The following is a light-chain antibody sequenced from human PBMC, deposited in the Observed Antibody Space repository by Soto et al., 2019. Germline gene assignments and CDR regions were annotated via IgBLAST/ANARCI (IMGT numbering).Light chain of an antibody. V-gene: IGKV4-1*01. Sequence: DIVLTQSPDYLAVSLGEMATINCKSSQRVFYSSTNKEYLSWYQQKPGQSPKLLISWASTRESGVPDRFSGSGSGTDFTLTISRLQAEDVAVYYCQQYYTVPYTFGQGTKLEIK. J-gene: IGKJ2*01. CDR3: QQYYTVPYT. CDR2: WAS. CDR1: QRVFYSSTNKEY.